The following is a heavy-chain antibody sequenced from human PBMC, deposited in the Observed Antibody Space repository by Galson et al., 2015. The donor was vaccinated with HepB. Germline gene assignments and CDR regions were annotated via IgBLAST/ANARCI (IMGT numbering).Heavy chain of an antibody. V-gene: IGHV3-74*01. CDR3: ARGADSSGYYGSSRAFDI. Sequence: SLRLSCAASGNTFSSCWMHWVRQAPGQGLAWVSRINSDGSSTSYADTVKGRFTISRDNAKNTLYMQMNSLRAEDTAVYYCARGADSSGYYGSSRAFDIWGQGTMVTVSS. D-gene: IGHD3-22*01. CDR2: INSDGSST. J-gene: IGHJ3*02. CDR1: GNTFSSCW.